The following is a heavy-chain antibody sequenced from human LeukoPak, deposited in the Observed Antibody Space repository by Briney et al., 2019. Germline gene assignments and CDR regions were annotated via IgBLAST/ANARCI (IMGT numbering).Heavy chain of an antibody. CDR2: IYGSGYT. Sequence: SETLSLTCTVSGGSISGWYWSWIRQPPGKGLEWIGYIYGSGYTNYNPSLKSRVTMSIDTSKNHFSLKLTSVTAADTATYYCARETSLAGFASGLGFNYWGQGILVTVSS. CDR1: GGSISGWY. D-gene: IGHD6-19*01. J-gene: IGHJ4*02. V-gene: IGHV4-59*01. CDR3: ARETSLAGFASGLGFNY.